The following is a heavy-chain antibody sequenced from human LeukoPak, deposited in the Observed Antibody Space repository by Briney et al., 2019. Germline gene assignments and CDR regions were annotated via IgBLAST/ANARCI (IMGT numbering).Heavy chain of an antibody. J-gene: IGHJ4*02. CDR2: IYTRGST. CDR1: GGSISTYY. CDR3: AREYSWYYFDY. D-gene: IGHD2-15*01. V-gene: IGHV4-4*07. Sequence: SETLSLTCTVSGGSISTYYWSWIRQPAGKGLEGIGRIYTRGSTNYNPSLKTRVTMSIDTSKNHFSLKLSSVTAADTAVYYCAREYSWYYFDYWGQGTLVTVSS.